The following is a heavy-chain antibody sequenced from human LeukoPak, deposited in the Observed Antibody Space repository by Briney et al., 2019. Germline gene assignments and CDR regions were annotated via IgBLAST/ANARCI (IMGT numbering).Heavy chain of an antibody. CDR2: INPNTGGT. V-gene: IGHV1-2*02. CDR1: GYTFTDYY. D-gene: IGHD1-26*01. J-gene: IGHJ4*02. Sequence: DSVKVSCKASGYTFTDYYIHWVRQAPGQGLEWLGWINPNTGGTHYVQKFQDRVTMTRDRSIRTAYMEVSRLGSDDTAEYYCATMGAKNFDHWGQGTLVTVSS. CDR3: ATMGAKNFDH.